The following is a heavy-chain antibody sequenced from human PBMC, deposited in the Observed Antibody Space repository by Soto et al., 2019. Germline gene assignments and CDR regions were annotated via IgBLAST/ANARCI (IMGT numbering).Heavy chain of an antibody. CDR1: GYTFINHG. CDR2: VSGSNGKT. Sequence: ASVKVSCKASGYTFINHGISWVRQAPGQGLEWMGWVSGSNGKTKYAQKFQGRVTMTRETSTSTAHMELRNLTSDDTAVYFCARDFYPLAYYFDPWGQATLVTVS. J-gene: IGHJ4*02. V-gene: IGHV1-18*04. CDR3: ARDFYPLAYYFDP.